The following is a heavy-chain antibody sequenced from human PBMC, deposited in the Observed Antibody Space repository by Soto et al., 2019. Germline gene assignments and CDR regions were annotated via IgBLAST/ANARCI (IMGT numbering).Heavy chain of an antibody. CDR1: GFTFSNYG. J-gene: IGHJ4*02. V-gene: IGHV3-30*18. Sequence: PGGSLRLSCAVSGFTFSNYGMHWVRQAPGKGLEWVAVISYDGYNKYYADSVKGRFTISRDNSQNTLYLQMNSLSVEDTGVYFCAKDQGATGGSVPVYWGLGTLVTVSS. CDR2: ISYDGYNK. CDR3: AKDQGATGGSVPVY. D-gene: IGHD1-26*01.